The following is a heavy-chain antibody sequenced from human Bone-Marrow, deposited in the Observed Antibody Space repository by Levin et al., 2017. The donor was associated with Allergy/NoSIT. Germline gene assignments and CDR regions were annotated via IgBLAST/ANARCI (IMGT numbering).Heavy chain of an antibody. Sequence: GESLKISCAASGFTVSSHHMSWVRQAPGKGLEWVSLIYSGGRGYYAGSVRGRFTISRDNSKNTLYLQLNSLRAEDTAVYYCAIYGSGNDYSAFDIWGQGTMVTVSS. D-gene: IGHD3-10*01. CDR2: IYSGGRG. CDR1: GFTVSSHH. V-gene: IGHV3-53*01. CDR3: AIYGSGNDYSAFDI. J-gene: IGHJ3*02.